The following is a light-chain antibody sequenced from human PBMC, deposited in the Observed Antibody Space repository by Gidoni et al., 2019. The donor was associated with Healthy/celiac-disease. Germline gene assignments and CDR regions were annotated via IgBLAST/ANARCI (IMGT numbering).Light chain of an antibody. Sequence: QSALTQPPSASGTPGQRVTISCSGSSSNIGSNTVNWYQQLPGTAPKLLIYSNNQRPSGVPDRFSGSKSGTSASLAISGLQSEDEADYYWAAWDDSLNVFGGGTKLTVL. CDR1: SSNIGSNT. CDR2: SNN. CDR3: AAWDDSLNV. J-gene: IGLJ2*01. V-gene: IGLV1-44*01.